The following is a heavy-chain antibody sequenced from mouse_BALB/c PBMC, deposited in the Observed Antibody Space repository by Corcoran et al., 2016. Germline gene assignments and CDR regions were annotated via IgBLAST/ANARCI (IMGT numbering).Heavy chain of an antibody. V-gene: IGHV1S34*01. CDR2: ISCYNGAT. CDR3: ARGRYRYDVMDY. J-gene: IGHJ4*01. D-gene: IGHD2-14*01. CDR1: GYSFTGYY. Sequence: LVKTGAAVKISCQASGYSFTGYYMPWVKQRHGKSLEWIGYISCYNGATSYNQKFKGKATFTVDTSSSTAYMQFNSLTSEDSAVYYCARGRYRYDVMDYWGQGTSVTVSS.